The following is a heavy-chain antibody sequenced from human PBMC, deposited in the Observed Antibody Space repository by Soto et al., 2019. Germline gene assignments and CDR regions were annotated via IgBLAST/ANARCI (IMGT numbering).Heavy chain of an antibody. J-gene: IGHJ6*02. CDR1: GYTFTSYG. CDR2: ISAYNGNT. V-gene: IGHV1-18*04. D-gene: IGHD2-2*01. Sequence: QVQLVQSGAEVKKPGASVKVSCKASGYTFTSYGISWVRQAPGQGLEWMGWISAYNGNTNYAQKLQGRVTMTTDTSTSPAYMELRSLRSDDTAVYYCARDVPCSSTSCYDYYYGMDVWGQGTTVTVSS. CDR3: ARDVPCSSTSCYDYYYGMDV.